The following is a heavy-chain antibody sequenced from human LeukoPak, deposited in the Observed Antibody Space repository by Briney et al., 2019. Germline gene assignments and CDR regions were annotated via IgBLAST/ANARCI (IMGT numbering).Heavy chain of an antibody. V-gene: IGHV5-51*01. D-gene: IGHD6-13*01. CDR2: IYPGDSQI. CDR1: GYSFTSLW. J-gene: IGHJ4*02. Sequence: GKSLKISCKGSGYSFTSLWIGWVRQTPEEGLEWMGIIYPGDSQIKYSSSFQGQVTISVDKSISTAYLQWSSLKASDTAIYYCARHVASSTWSTFDYWGQGTPVTVSS. CDR3: ARHVASSTWSTFDY.